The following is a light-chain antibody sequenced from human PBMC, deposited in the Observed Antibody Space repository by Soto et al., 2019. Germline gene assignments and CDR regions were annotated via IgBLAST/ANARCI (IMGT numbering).Light chain of an antibody. CDR3: QHYDSLPIT. J-gene: IGKJ5*01. V-gene: IGKV1-33*01. CDR2: EAS. CDR1: QDISNY. Sequence: DIQMTQSPSSLSVSVGDRVTITCQASQDISNYLNWYQQKPGKAPNLLIYEASNLETGVPSRFSGSGSGTDFTFTISSLQPEDIATYYCQHYDSLPITFGQGTRLEIK.